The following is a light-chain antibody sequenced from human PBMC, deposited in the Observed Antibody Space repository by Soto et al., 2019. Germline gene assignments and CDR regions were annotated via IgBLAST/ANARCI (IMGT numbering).Light chain of an antibody. CDR1: SSNIERNR. Sequence: QSVLTQPPSVSAAPGQKVTISCSGSSSNIERNRVSWYQQRPGTAPKLLIYDNNKRPSGIPDRFSGSKSGTSATLAITGLQTGDEADYYCSAWDSSPSSGVFGGGTKVTVL. V-gene: IGLV1-51*01. CDR2: DNN. J-gene: IGLJ3*02. CDR3: SAWDSSPSSGV.